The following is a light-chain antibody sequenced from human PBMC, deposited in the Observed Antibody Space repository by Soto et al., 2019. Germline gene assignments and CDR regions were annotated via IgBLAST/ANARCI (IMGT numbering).Light chain of an antibody. CDR2: GAS. V-gene: IGKV3-20*01. Sequence: EIVLTQSPGTLSLSPGERATLSCRASQSVSGRYLAWYQQKPGQAPRPLIYGASSRASGIPDRFSGSGSGTDFTLTISRLEPEDFAVYYCQQYGSTPWTFGQGNKVEIK. J-gene: IGKJ1*01. CDR3: QQYGSTPWT. CDR1: QSVSGRY.